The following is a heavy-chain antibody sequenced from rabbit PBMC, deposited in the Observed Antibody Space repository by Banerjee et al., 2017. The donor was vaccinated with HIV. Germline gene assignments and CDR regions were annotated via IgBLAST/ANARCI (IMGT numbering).Heavy chain of an antibody. V-gene: IGHV1S40*01. CDR3: ARDRAVGGAGSVYAWDL. CDR2: IYTGSDTI. J-gene: IGHJ3*01. CDR1: GFTLSSYYY. Sequence: QSLEESGGGLVQPEGSLTLTCTASGFTLSSYYYMCWVRQAPGKGLEWIACIYTGSDTIYYASWAKGRFTISKTSSTTVTLQMTSLTAADTATYFCARDRAVGGAGSVYAWDLWGQGTLVTVS. D-gene: IGHD6-1*01.